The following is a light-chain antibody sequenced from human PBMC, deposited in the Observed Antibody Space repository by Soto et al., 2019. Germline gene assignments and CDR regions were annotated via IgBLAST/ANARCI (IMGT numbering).Light chain of an antibody. CDR2: KAS. J-gene: IGKJ1*01. CDR1: QTISSW. V-gene: IGKV1-5*03. Sequence: DIRITQSSSTLSVSFGDRVTITWGASQTISSWLAWYQQKQGKAPKLLIYKASTLKSGVPSRFSGSGYGTDFNLTISCLQSEDFATYYCQQYYSYPRTFGQGTKVDIK. CDR3: QQYYSYPRT.